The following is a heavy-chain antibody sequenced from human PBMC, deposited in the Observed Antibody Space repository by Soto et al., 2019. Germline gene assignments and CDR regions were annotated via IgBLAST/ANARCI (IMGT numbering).Heavy chain of an antibody. CDR2: INTNTGNP. Sequence: GASVKVSCKASGYTFTSYAMNWVRQAPGQGLEWMGWINTNTGNPTYAQGFTGRFVFSLDTSVSTAYLQICSLKAEDTAVYYCARDGVDVVPPNWFDPWGQGTLVTVSS. V-gene: IGHV7-4-1*01. CDR1: GYTFTSYA. J-gene: IGHJ5*02. CDR3: ARDGVDVVPPNWFDP. D-gene: IGHD2-2*01.